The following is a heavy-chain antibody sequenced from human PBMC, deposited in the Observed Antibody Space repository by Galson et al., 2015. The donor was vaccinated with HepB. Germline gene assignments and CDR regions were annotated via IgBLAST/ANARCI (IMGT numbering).Heavy chain of an antibody. CDR1: GFTFINYP. J-gene: IGHJ4*02. CDR2: ISSRTGGT. CDR3: VKDGDTCCGGDCFSDH. D-gene: IGHD2-21*02. V-gene: IGHV3-23*01. Sequence: SLRLSCAASGFTFINYPMTWVRQPPGKGLEWVSTISSRTGGTYYADSVKGRFTISRDSSRDTLYLQMNNLRAEDTALYYCVKDGDTCCGGDCFSDHWGQGTLVTVSS.